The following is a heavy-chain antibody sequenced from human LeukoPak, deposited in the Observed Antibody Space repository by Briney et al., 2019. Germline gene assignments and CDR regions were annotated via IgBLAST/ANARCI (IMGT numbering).Heavy chain of an antibody. CDR1: GGTLSIHA. CDR2: IIPMFGTA. J-gene: IGHJ2*01. Sequence: SVKVSCKASGGTLSIHAISWVRQAPGQGLEWMGGIIPMFGTANYAQKFQGRVTITTDESTSTTYMELSSLKSEDTAVYYCARARGIYEGYFDLWGRGTLVTVSS. CDR3: ARARGIYEGYFDL. D-gene: IGHD5/OR15-5a*01. V-gene: IGHV1-69*05.